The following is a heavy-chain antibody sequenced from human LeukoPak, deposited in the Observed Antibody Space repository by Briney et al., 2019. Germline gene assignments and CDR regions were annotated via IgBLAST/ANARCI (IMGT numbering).Heavy chain of an antibody. D-gene: IGHD4-17*01. CDR1: GYSFTSYW. J-gene: IGHJ4*02. CDR3: ARPGKNYGDYVGYFDY. V-gene: IGHV5-51*01. Sequence: GESLKTSCKGSGYSFTSYWIGWVRQMPGKGLEWMGIIYPGDSDTRYSPSFQGQVTISADKSISTAYLQWSSLKASDTAMYYCARPGKNYGDYVGYFDYWGQGTLVTVSS. CDR2: IYPGDSDT.